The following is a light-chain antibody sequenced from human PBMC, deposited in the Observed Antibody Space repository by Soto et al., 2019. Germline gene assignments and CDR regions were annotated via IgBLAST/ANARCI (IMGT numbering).Light chain of an antibody. V-gene: IGKV3-20*01. CDR1: QTVTSNS. CDR3: QQYGGSPYT. CDR2: NTS. J-gene: IGKJ2*01. Sequence: IVLTQSPGTLSLSPGERVTLSCRASQTVTSNSLAWHQQKPGQPPRLLIYNTSSRATGIPDRFSGSGSGXXXXXXXXXXXXXXXXVYYCQQYGGSPYTFGQGTKLEIK.